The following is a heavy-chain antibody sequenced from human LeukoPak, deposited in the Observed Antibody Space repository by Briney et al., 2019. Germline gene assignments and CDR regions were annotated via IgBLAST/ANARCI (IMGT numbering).Heavy chain of an antibody. D-gene: IGHD3-10*01. J-gene: IGHJ4*02. CDR1: GYSISSGYY. CDR3: ARVSLIYYGSGSYYNGYFDY. CDR2: IYHSGST. Sequence: SETLSLTCTVSGYSISSGYYWGWIRQPPGKGLEWIGSIYHSGSTYYNPSLKSRVTISVDTSKNQFSLKLSSVTAADTAVYYCARVSLIYYGSGSYYNGYFDYWGQGTLVTVSS. V-gene: IGHV4-38-2*02.